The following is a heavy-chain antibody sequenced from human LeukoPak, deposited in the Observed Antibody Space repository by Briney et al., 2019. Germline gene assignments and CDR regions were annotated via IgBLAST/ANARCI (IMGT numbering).Heavy chain of an antibody. Sequence: GGSLRLSCAASGFTFSSYGMHWVRQAPGKGLEGVAVIWYDGSNKYYADSVKGRFTISRDNSKNTLYLQMNSLRAEDTAVYYCARGWPEQPPFDYWGQGTLVTVSS. CDR3: ARGWPEQPPFDY. CDR2: IWYDGSNK. CDR1: GFTFSSYG. D-gene: IGHD6-13*01. V-gene: IGHV3-33*01. J-gene: IGHJ4*02.